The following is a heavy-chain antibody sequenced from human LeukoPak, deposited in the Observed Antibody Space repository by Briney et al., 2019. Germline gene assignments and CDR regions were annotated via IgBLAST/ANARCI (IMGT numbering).Heavy chain of an antibody. Sequence: GGSLRLSCAASGFTFSSYWMHWVRQAPGEGLVWVSRINSDGSSTSYADSVKGRFTISRDNAKNTLYLQMNSLRAEDTAVYYCARGRIGAFDIWGQGTMVTVSS. D-gene: IGHD2-15*01. CDR1: GFTFSSYW. CDR3: ARGRIGAFDI. CDR2: INSDGSST. V-gene: IGHV3-74*01. J-gene: IGHJ3*02.